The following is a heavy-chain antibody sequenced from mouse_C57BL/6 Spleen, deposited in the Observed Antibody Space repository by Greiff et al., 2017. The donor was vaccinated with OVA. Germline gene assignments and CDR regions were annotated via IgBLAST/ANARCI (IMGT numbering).Heavy chain of an antibody. CDR1: GYAFSSYW. CDR2: IYPGDGDS. D-gene: IGHD3-2*02. V-gene: IGHV1-80*01. J-gene: IGHJ4*01. Sequence: VKLQESGAELVKPGASVKISCKASGYAFSSYWMNWVKQRPGKGLEWIGQIYPGDGDSNYNGKFKGKATLTADKSSSTASMQLSSLTSEDSAVYFCARSLAQATAIDYWGQGTSVTVSS. CDR3: ARSLAQATAIDY.